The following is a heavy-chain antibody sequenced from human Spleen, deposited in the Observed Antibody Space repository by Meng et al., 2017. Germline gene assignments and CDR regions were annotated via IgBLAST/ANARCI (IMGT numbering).Heavy chain of an antibody. J-gene: IGHJ4*02. D-gene: IGHD1-1*01. Sequence: QVPLKAPGTGLVWPSGIMSLTCPVSGGFVRRSSYDWSWSRQPPGKGLEWIGYVYYSGSTNYNPSLKSRVTISLDTSKNQFSLKLNSVNAADAALYYCAREEAKQLGFDCWGQGTLVTVSS. CDR2: VYYSGST. CDR3: AREEAKQLGFDC. CDR1: GGFVRRSSYD. V-gene: IGHV4-61*01.